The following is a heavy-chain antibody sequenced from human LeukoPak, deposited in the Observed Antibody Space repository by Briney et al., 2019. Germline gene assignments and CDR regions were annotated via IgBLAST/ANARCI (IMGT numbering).Heavy chain of an antibody. D-gene: IGHD1-26*01. V-gene: IGHV1-2*02. CDR3: AKVRSGSYSRGEYYFDY. J-gene: IGHJ4*02. CDR1: GYTFTGYY. CDR2: INPNSGGT. Sequence: ASVKVSCKASGYTFTGYYMHWVRQAPGQGLEWMGWINPNSGGTNYAQKFQDRVTMTRDTSISTAYMELSRLRSDDTAVYYCAKVRSGSYSRGEYYFDYWGQGTLVTVSS.